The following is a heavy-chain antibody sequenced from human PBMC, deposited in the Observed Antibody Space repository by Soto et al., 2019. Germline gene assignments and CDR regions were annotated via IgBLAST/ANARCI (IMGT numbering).Heavy chain of an antibody. D-gene: IGHD4-4*01. J-gene: IGHJ4*02. CDR3: ARGSSNYAAFDF. Sequence: PSETLSLTCAVSGYSISSSNWWGWIRQPPGKGLEWIGYIYYSGTTYYNPSLKSRVTMSVDTSKNQFSLKLSSVTAADTAVFYCARGSSNYAAFDFWGQGTLVTVSS. V-gene: IGHV4-28*03. CDR1: GYSISSSNW. CDR2: IYYSGTT.